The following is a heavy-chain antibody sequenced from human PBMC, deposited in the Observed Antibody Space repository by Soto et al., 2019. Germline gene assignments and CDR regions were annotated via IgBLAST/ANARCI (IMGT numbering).Heavy chain of an antibody. CDR1: GYTFTGYY. CDR3: ARDRILDHDFWSGYYRIYYYYGMDV. J-gene: IGHJ6*02. Sequence: QVQLVQSGAEVKKPGASVKVSCKASGYTFTGYYMHWVRQAPGQGLEWMGWINPNSGGTNYAQKFQGWVTMTRDTSISTAYMELSRLRSDDTAVYYCARDRILDHDFWSGYYRIYYYYGMDVWGQGTTVTVSS. V-gene: IGHV1-2*04. D-gene: IGHD3-3*01. CDR2: INPNSGGT.